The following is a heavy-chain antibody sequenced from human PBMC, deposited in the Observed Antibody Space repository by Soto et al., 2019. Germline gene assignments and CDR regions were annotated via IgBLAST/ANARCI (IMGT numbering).Heavy chain of an antibody. CDR2: IAYDGSNK. Sequence: GVSMRVSCAASQFIISTYCMHWVSQAPGKGLEWVAVIAYDGSNKYYADSVKGRFTISRDNSKNTLYLQMSRLRVEDTAIYYCVKDGARGTIVGPTTISFLDPWGQGILVTVSS. J-gene: IGHJ5*02. CDR1: QFIISTYC. CDR3: VKDGARGTIVGPTTISFLDP. V-gene: IGHV3-30*18. D-gene: IGHD1-26*01.